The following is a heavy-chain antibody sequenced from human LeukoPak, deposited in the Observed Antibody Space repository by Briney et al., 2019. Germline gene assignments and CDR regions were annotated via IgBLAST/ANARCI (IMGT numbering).Heavy chain of an antibody. CDR3: AKGYYYDSSGYYDDAFDI. Sequence: GGSLRLSCAASGFTFSSYAMSWVRQAPGKGLEWVSAISGSGGSTYYAVSVKGRFTISRDNSKNTLYLQMNSLRAEDTAVYYCAKGYYYDSSGYYDDAFDIWGQGTMVTVSS. V-gene: IGHV3-23*01. CDR2: ISGSGGST. D-gene: IGHD3-22*01. J-gene: IGHJ3*02. CDR1: GFTFSSYA.